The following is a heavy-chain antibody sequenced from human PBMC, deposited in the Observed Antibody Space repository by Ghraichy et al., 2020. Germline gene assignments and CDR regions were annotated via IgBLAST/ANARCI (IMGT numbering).Heavy chain of an antibody. CDR2: IYHSGST. V-gene: IGHV4-4*02. Sequence: SETLSLTCAVSGGSISSSNWWSLVRQPPGKGLEWIGEIYHSGSTNYNPSLKSRVTISVDKSKNQFSLKLSSVTAADTAVYYCARDNYRYSGYDPLWGQGTLVTVSS. J-gene: IGHJ4*02. D-gene: IGHD5-12*01. CDR3: ARDNYRYSGYDPL. CDR1: GGSISSSNW.